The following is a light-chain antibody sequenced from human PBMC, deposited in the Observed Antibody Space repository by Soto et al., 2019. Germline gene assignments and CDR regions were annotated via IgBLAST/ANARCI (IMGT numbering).Light chain of an antibody. CDR2: WAS. CDR1: QSVLYSTNNKNY. Sequence: DIVMTQSPDSLAVSLGERATINCKSSQSVLYSTNNKNYLAWYQQKSGQPPKLLIYWASTRESGVPDRFSGSGSGTDFTLTISSLQAEDVAVYYCQQYYTTPTFGQGTKVEIK. CDR3: QQYYTTPT. J-gene: IGKJ1*01. V-gene: IGKV4-1*01.